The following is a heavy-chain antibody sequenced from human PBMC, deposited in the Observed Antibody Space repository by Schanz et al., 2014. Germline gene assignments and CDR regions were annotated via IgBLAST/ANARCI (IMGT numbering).Heavy chain of an antibody. CDR3: ARVSLPGYSSPLDAFDI. J-gene: IGHJ3*02. V-gene: IGHV3-21*01. CDR2: ISYGTSYI. D-gene: IGHD5-18*01. CDR1: GFNFSSYS. Sequence: EVKMVESGGGLVKPGGSLRLSCAASGFNFSSYSLNWVRQAPGKGLEWVSSISYGTSYIYYAESVKGRFTISRDNAKNSLYLQMNGLRAEDTAVYYCARVSLPGYSSPLDAFDIWGQGTMVTVSS.